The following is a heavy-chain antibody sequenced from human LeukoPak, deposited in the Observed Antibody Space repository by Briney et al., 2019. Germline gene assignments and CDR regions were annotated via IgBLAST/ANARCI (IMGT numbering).Heavy chain of an antibody. Sequence: PGGSLRLSCAASGFTFSNAWMSWGRQAPGKGLEWVGRIKSNTDGGTPDYAAPVKGRFTISRDDSKNALYLQMNSLKTEDTAVYYCTTAVIDYWGQGTLVTVSS. V-gene: IGHV3-15*01. CDR1: GFTFSNAW. J-gene: IGHJ4*02. CDR2: IKSNTDGGTP. CDR3: TTAVIDY.